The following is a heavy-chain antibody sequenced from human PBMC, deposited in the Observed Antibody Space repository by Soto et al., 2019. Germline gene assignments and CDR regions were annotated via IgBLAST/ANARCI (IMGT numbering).Heavy chain of an antibody. J-gene: IGHJ6*04. D-gene: IGHD6-19*01. CDR3: ATAWGPVAGYYYYGMDV. Sequence: GGSLRLSCAASGFTFSSYGMHWVRQAPGKGLEWVAVIWYDGSNKYYADSVKGRFTISRDNSKNTLYLQMSSLRAEDTAVDYCATAWGPVAGYYYYGMDVWGKGTRVTVSS. CDR1: GFTFSSYG. CDR2: IWYDGSNK. V-gene: IGHV3-33*01.